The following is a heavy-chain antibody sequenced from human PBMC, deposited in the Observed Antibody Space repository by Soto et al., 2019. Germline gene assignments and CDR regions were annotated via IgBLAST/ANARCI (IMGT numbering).Heavy chain of an antibody. Sequence: GGSLRLSCAASGFTFSSYGMHWVRQAPGKGLEWVAAISYDGSNKYYADSVKGRFTISRDNSKNTLYLQMNSLRAEDTAVYYCALDYGDYAFDYWGQGTLVTVSS. CDR1: GFTFSSYG. J-gene: IGHJ4*02. V-gene: IGHV3-30*03. D-gene: IGHD4-17*01. CDR2: ISYDGSNK. CDR3: ALDYGDYAFDY.